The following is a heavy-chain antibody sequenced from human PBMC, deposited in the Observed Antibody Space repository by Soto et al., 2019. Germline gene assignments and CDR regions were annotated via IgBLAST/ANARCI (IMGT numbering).Heavy chain of an antibody. CDR1: GGSFSGHY. Sequence: SSETLSLTCAVYGGSFSGHYWSWIRQYPGKGLEWIGSIYYSGSTYYNPSLKSRVTISVDTSKNQFSLKLSSVTAADTAVYYCARHRPLITMVRGVTGWFDPWGQGTLVTVSS. J-gene: IGHJ5*02. CDR2: IYYSGST. V-gene: IGHV4-34*01. D-gene: IGHD3-10*01. CDR3: ARHRPLITMVRGVTGWFDP.